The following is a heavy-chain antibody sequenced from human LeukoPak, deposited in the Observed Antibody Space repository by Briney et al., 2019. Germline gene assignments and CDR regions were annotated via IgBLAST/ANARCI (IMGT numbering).Heavy chain of an antibody. Sequence: SQTLSLTCAVSGGSINSGGYSWSWIRQPPGKGLEWIGYISSTGSTCYNLSLKSRLSISSDTSKNQFSLNLSSVTAADTAVFYCARLGLTQDAFDIWGQGTVVTVSS. V-gene: IGHV4-30-4*07. D-gene: IGHD1-26*01. J-gene: IGHJ3*02. CDR2: ISSTGST. CDR1: GGSINSGGYS. CDR3: ARLGLTQDAFDI.